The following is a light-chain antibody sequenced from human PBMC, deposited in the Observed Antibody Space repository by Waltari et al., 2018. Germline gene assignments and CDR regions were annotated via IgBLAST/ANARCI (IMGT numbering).Light chain of an antibody. Sequence: QSALTQPASVSGSPGQSITISCTETSSDVGDYKYFSWYQQHPGKLPKIIINDFSKRPSGVSNLFSGSKSGNTASLTISGLQAEDEADYFCSSXTSTYLFGTATKVTVL. CDR3: SSXTSTYL. CDR2: DFS. CDR1: SSDVGDYKY. J-gene: IGLJ1*01. V-gene: IGLV2-14*03.